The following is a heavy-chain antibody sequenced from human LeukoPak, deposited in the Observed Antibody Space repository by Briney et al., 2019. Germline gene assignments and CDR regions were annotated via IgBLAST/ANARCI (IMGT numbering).Heavy chain of an antibody. CDR3: ARAHRSSRDYYYYYYGMDV. V-gene: IGHV1-2*04. CDR1: GYTFTGYY. J-gene: IGHJ6*02. CDR2: INPNSGGT. Sequence: ASVKVSCKASGYTFTGYYMHWVRQAPGQGLEWMGWINPNSGGTNYAQKFQGWVTMTRDTSISTAYMELSRLRSDDTAVYYCARAHRSSRDYYYYYYGMDVWGQGTTVTVSS. D-gene: IGHD2-21*02.